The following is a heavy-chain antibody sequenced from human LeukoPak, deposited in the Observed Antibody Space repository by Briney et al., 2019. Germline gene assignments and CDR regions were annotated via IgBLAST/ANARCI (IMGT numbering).Heavy chain of an antibody. D-gene: IGHD3-10*01. V-gene: IGHV4-61*02. CDR2: IYSTGST. CDR3: ASYGSGSSFDY. CDR1: GDSISNGTYY. Sequence: SETLSLTCTVSGDSISNGTYYWNWIRQPAGKGLEWIGRIYSTGSTNYNPSLKSRVTISVDTSKNQFSLKLSSVTAADTAVYYCASYGSGSSFDYWGQGTLVTVSS. J-gene: IGHJ4*02.